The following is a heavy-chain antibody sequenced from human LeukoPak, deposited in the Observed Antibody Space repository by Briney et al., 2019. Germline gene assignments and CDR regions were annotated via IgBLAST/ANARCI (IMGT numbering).Heavy chain of an antibody. CDR1: AFTFSNYW. CDR3: AREAYSSTSIDS. V-gene: IGHV3-74*01. Sequence: GGSLRLSCAASAFTFSNYWMHWVRQGPGKGLVWVSRIKSDGSSTSYADSVKGRLTISRDNAKNTLYLQMDSLRAEDTALYYCAREAYSSTSIDSWGQGTLVTVSS. CDR2: IKSDGSST. J-gene: IGHJ4*02. D-gene: IGHD2-2*01.